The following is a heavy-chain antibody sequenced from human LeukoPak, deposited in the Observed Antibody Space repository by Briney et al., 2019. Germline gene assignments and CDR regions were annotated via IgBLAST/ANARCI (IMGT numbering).Heavy chain of an antibody. CDR2: INPDGSHT. CDR1: GLTFSNYW. D-gene: IGHD1-26*01. Sequence: GGSLRLSCAASGLTFSNYWMHWVRQAPGKGLVWISRINPDGSHTSYADSVKGRFTISRDNAKNTLYLQMNSLRAEDAAVYFCTRDSYISNVYYGMDVWGQGATVTVSS. CDR3: TRDSYISNVYYGMDV. J-gene: IGHJ6*02. V-gene: IGHV3-74*01.